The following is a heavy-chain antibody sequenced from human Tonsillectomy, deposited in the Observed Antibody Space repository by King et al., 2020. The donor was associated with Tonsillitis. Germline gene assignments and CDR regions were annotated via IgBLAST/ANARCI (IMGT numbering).Heavy chain of an antibody. CDR3: AGPSIEVVPAAIGAYYYGMDV. CDR2: INPNSGGT. V-gene: IGHV1-2*02. J-gene: IGHJ6*02. D-gene: IGHD2-2*01. Sequence: VQLVESGAEVKKPGASVKVSCKASGYTFTGYYMHWVRQAPGQGLEWMGWINPNSGGTNYAQKFQGRVTMTRDTSISTAYMELSRLRSDDTAVYYCAGPSIEVVPAAIGAYYYGMDVWGQGTTVTVSS. CDR1: GYTFTGYY.